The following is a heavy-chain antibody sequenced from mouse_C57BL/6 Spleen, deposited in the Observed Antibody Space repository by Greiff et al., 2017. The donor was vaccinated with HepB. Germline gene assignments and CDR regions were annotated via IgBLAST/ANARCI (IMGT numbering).Heavy chain of an antibody. CDR1: GYTFTSYW. CDR3: AREGITTVVATVDFDV. CDR2: IDPSDSYT. D-gene: IGHD1-1*01. V-gene: IGHV1-50*01. Sequence: VKQSCKASGYTFTSYWMQWVKQRPGQGLEWIGEIDPSDSYTNYNQKFKGKATLTVDTSSSTAYMQLSSLTSEDSAVYYCAREGITTVVATVDFDVWGTGTTVTVSS. J-gene: IGHJ1*03.